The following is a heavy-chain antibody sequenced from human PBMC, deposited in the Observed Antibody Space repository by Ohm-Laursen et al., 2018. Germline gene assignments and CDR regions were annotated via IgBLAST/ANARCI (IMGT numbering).Heavy chain of an antibody. CDR3: ASLRPPRTYYGMDV. D-gene: IGHD1-14*01. Sequence: SETLSLTCSVSGGSISSSSYYWGWIRQPPRKGLEWIGSIYYSGSTYYNPSLKSRVTISVDTSKNQFSLKLSSVTAADTAVYYCASLRPPRTYYGMDVWGQGTTVTVSS. CDR2: IYYSGST. CDR1: GGSISSSSYY. J-gene: IGHJ6*02. V-gene: IGHV4-39*01.